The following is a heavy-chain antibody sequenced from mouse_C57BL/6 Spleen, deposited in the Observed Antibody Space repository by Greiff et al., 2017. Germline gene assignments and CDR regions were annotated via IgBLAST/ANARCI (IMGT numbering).Heavy chain of an antibody. CDR2: ISSGGSYT. V-gene: IGHV5-6*01. Sequence: VQLKESGGDLVKPGGSLKLSCAASGFTFSSYGMSWVRQTPDKRLEWVATISSGGSYTYYPDSVKGRFTISRDNAKNTLYLQMSSLKSEDTAMYYCARKYYGTRYFDVWGTGTTVTVSS. D-gene: IGHD1-1*01. J-gene: IGHJ1*03. CDR1: GFTFSSYG. CDR3: ARKYYGTRYFDV.